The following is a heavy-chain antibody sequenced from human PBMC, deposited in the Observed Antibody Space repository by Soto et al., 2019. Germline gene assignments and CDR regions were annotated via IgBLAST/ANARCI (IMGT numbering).Heavy chain of an antibody. CDR1: GFTFSSYG. D-gene: IGHD6-19*01. J-gene: IGHJ4*02. V-gene: IGHV3-30*02. CDR3: AKDDVGNKQRAVTHDY. CDR2: IWYDGSNK. Sequence: GGSLRLSCAASGFTFSSYGMHWVRQAPGKGLEWVAVIWYDGSNKYYADSVKGRFTISRDNSKNTLYLQMNSLRAEDTAVYYCAKDDVGNKQRAVTHDYWGQGTLVTVSS.